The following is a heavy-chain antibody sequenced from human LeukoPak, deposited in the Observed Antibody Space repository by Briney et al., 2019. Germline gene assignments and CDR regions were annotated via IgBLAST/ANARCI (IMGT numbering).Heavy chain of an antibody. CDR1: GGSFSSGGFS. CDR2: IYDSGST. Sequence: PSETLSLTCVVSGGSFSSGGFSWSWVRQPPGKGLQWIGYIYDSGSTYYNPSLKSRVTISADRSKNQFSLKLNSVTAADTAVYYCARRYFGFDPWGQGTLVAVSS. D-gene: IGHD2/OR15-2a*01. V-gene: IGHV4-30-2*01. CDR3: ARRYFGFDP. J-gene: IGHJ5*02.